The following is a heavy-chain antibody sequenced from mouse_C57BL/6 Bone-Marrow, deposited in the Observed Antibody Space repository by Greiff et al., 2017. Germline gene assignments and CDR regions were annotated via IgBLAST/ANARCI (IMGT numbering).Heavy chain of an antibody. V-gene: IGHV1-59*01. J-gene: IGHJ4*01. CDR1: GYTFTSYW. D-gene: IGHD2-2*01. Sequence: QVQLQQPGAELVRPGTSVKLSCKASGYTFTSYWMHWVKQRPGQGLEWIGVIDPSDSYTNYNQKFKGKATLTVDTSSSTAYMQLGSLTSEDSAVYYCAREGLLWLRGWYAMDYWGQGTSVTVSS. CDR3: AREGLLWLRGWYAMDY. CDR2: IDPSDSYT.